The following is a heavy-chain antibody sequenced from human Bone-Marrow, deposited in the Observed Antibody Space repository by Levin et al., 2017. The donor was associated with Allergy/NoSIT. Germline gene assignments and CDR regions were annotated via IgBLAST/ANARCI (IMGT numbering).Heavy chain of an antibody. CDR2: IYYSGST. CDR3: ARGSRGGVYDQFGYDQAFDY. V-gene: IGHV4-31*03. Sequence: ASETLSLTCTVSGASITSGGYYWSWIRQHPGKGLEWIGYIYYSGSTYSKPSLKSRVTISVDTSKNHFSLKLTSVTAADTAVYYCARGSRGGVYDQFGYDQAFDYWGQGTLVTVSS. CDR1: GASITSGGYY. D-gene: IGHD5-12*01. J-gene: IGHJ4*02.